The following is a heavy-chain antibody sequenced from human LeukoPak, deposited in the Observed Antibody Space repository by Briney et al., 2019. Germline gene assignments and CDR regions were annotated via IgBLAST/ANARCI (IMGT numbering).Heavy chain of an antibody. CDR2: ISGSGGST. Sequence: GGSLRLSCVASGFTFTSYAMSWVRQAPGKGLQWVSAISGSGGSTYYADSVKGRFTISRDNSKNTLYLQMNNLRAEDTAVYYCAANWNCDYWGQGTPVTVSS. CDR3: AANWNCDY. CDR1: GFTFTSYA. V-gene: IGHV3-23*01. D-gene: IGHD1-7*01. J-gene: IGHJ4*02.